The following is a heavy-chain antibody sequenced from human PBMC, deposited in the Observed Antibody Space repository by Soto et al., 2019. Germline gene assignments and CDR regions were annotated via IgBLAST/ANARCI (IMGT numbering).Heavy chain of an antibody. CDR1: GFTFGSFV. Sequence: QVQLMESGGGVVQSGRSLRRSCAASGFTFGSFVMHWVRQAPGKGLEWVAMISYDGSNKNYADSVKGRFTISRDNSKNTLYLQMNSLRAEDTAKYFSARDVMTSVTEDYWGQGTLVTVSS. CDR3: ARDVMTSVTEDY. V-gene: IGHV3-30-3*01. D-gene: IGHD4-17*01. CDR2: ISYDGSNK. J-gene: IGHJ4*02.